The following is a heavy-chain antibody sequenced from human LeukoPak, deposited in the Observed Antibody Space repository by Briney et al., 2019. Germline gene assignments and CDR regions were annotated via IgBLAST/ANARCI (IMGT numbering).Heavy chain of an antibody. V-gene: IGHV4-59*01. J-gene: IGHJ4*02. D-gene: IGHD2-2*01. Sequence: SETLSLTCTVSGGSISSYYWSWIRQPPGKGLEGIGYIYYSGSTNYNPSLKSRVTISVDTSKNQFSLKLSPVTAADTAVYYCARDSRLNHFDYWGQGTLVTVSS. CDR3: ARDSRLNHFDY. CDR1: GGSISSYY. CDR2: IYYSGST.